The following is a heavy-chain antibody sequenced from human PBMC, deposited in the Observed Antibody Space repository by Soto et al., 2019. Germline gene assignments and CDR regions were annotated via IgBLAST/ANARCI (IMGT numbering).Heavy chain of an antibody. J-gene: IGHJ4*02. V-gene: IGHV2-26*01. CDR2: IFSNDEK. D-gene: IGHD6-19*01. Sequence: QVTLKESGPVLVKPTETLTLTCTVSGFSLSTASMGVSWFRQPPGKALEWLAHIFSNDEKSYSTSLKSRLTISKDTSKSQVVLTMTKRDPVDTAKYYCARIRMEQWLVGLDYWGQGTLVTVSS. CDR1: GFSLSTASMG. CDR3: ARIRMEQWLVGLDY.